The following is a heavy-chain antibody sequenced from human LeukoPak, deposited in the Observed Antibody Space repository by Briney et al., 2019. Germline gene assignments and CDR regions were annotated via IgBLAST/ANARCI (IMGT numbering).Heavy chain of an antibody. CDR1: GFTFSGAW. J-gene: IGHJ4*02. Sequence: GGSLRLSCAASGFTFSGAWMSRVRQAPGKGLEWVGRIKSKTNGETVDYGAPVKGRFNISRDDSKNTVFLQMNSLKTEDTAVYYCSTAYGGSGSDWGQGTLVTVSS. D-gene: IGHD3-10*01. CDR3: STAYGGSGSD. CDR2: IKSKTNGETV. V-gene: IGHV3-15*01.